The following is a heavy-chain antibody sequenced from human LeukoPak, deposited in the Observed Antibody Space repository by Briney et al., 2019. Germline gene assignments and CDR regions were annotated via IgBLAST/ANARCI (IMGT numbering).Heavy chain of an antibody. CDR3: AREAYDSSGYYNWFDP. D-gene: IGHD3-22*01. J-gene: IGHJ5*02. Sequence: ASVNVSCKASGGIFSSYAISWVRQAPGQGLEWMGGIIPIFGTANYAQKFQGRVTITADKSTSTAYMELSSLRSEDTAVYYCAREAYDSSGYYNWFDPWGQGTLVTVSS. V-gene: IGHV1-69*06. CDR2: IIPIFGTA. CDR1: GGIFSSYA.